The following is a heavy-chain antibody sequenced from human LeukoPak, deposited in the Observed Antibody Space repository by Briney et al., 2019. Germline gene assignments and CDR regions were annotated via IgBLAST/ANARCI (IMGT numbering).Heavy chain of an antibody. J-gene: IGHJ4*02. CDR2: INHSGST. Sequence: PSETLSLTCAVSGGSFSGYYWTWIRQPPGKGLEWIGEINHSGSTNYNPSLKSRVTISVDTSKNQFSLKLSSVTAADTAVYYCARFLGYCSSTSCSLSSYFDYWGQGTLVTVSS. CDR1: GGSFSGYY. CDR3: ARFLGYCSSTSCSLSSYFDY. V-gene: IGHV4-34*01. D-gene: IGHD2-2*01.